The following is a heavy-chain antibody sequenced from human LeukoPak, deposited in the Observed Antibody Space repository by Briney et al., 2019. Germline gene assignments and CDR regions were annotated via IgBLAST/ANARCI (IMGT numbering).Heavy chain of an antibody. Sequence: GGSLRLSCAASGFTFSSYWMSWVRQAPGKGLEWVANIKQDGSEKYYVDSVKGRFTISRDNAKNSLYLQMNSLRAEDTAVYYCASLSYSSGWYWAYWGQGTLVTVSS. D-gene: IGHD6-19*01. CDR3: ASLSYSSGWYWAY. CDR2: IKQDGSEK. J-gene: IGHJ4*02. CDR1: GFTFSSYW. V-gene: IGHV3-7*02.